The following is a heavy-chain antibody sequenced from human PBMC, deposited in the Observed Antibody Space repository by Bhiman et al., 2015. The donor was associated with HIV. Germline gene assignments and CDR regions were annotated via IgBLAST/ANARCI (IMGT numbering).Heavy chain of an antibody. CDR2: IKQDGSEK. CDR1: GFTFNSYW. D-gene: IGHD5-24*01. CDR3: ARAYRDAYNP. Sequence: EVQLVESGGGLVQIGGSLRLSCAASGFTFNSYWMTWVRQAPGKGLEWLANIKQDGSEKYCVDSVKGRFTISRDNAKSSLYLQMNSLRAEDTAVYYCARAYRDAYNPWGQGNPGHR. J-gene: IGHJ5*02. V-gene: IGHV3-7*05.